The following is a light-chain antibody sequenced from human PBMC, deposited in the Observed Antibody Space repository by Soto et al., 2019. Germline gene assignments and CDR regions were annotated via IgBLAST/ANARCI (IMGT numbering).Light chain of an antibody. CDR2: AAS. Sequence: DIQMTQSPSSLSASVGDRVTITCRASQSISSYLNWYQQNPGKAPKLLIYAASSLQSGVPSRFSGSGSGTDFTLTISSLQPEDFATYYCQQSYSTPRALTVGGGTKVDIK. J-gene: IGKJ4*01. V-gene: IGKV1-39*01. CDR1: QSISSY. CDR3: QQSYSTPRALT.